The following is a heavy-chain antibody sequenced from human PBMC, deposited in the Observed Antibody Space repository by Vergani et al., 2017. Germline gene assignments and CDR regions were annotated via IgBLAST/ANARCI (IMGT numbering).Heavy chain of an antibody. CDR1: GGSISSSSSY. CDR3: AGAFGGGGDRWYFDY. J-gene: IGHJ4*02. D-gene: IGHD3-16*01. CDR2: IYYSGST. V-gene: IGHV4-39*01. Sequence: QLQLQESGPGLVKPSETLSLTCTVSGGSISSSSSYWGWIRQPPGKGLEWIGSIYYSGSTYYNPSLKSRVTIAVDTSKNQFSLKLSSVTAADTAVYYCAGAFGGGGDRWYFDYWGQGTLVTVSS.